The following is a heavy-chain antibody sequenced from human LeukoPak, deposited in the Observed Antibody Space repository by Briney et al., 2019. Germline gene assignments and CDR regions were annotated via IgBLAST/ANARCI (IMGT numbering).Heavy chain of an antibody. Sequence: GGSLRLSCAASGFTLSSYSMNWVRQAPGKGLEWVSYIIDTGRTIYYADSVKGRFTISRDNARSSLFLQMNNLRDEDTAVYYCARDVPNTSAGPFDIWGQGTKVTVSS. CDR2: IIDTGRTI. CDR1: GFTLSSYS. CDR3: ARDVPNTSAGPFDI. V-gene: IGHV3-48*02. D-gene: IGHD6-19*01. J-gene: IGHJ3*02.